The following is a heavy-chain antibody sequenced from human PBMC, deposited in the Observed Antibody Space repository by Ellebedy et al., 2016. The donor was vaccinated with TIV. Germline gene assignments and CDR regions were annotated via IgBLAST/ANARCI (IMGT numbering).Heavy chain of an antibody. CDR2: IVLGSGNP. J-gene: IGHJ4*02. V-gene: IGHV1-58*01. Sequence: AASVKVSCKASGFSFSSSAVQWVRQARGQPLAWIGWIVLGSGNPNSAPKFQERVTITRDVSTSTVYMELSSLRSEDTGVYYCAADPEYSSSSWFDYWGQGTLVTVSS. CDR3: AADPEYSSSSWFDY. D-gene: IGHD6-6*01. CDR1: GFSFSSSA.